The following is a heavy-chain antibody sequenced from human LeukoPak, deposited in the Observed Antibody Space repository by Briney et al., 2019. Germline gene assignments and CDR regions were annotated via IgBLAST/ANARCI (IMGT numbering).Heavy chain of an antibody. CDR1: VTSGLTRW. D-gene: IGHD1-26*01. J-gene: IGHJ4*02. V-gene: IGHV3-7*01. Sequence: GGSLRLSCVASVTSGLTRWMSWVRQAPGKGLEWVAIIKEDGSQKHYLDSVRGPFTISSDHAVNSIHLEMNSVRVEDTAVYYCASAAGWEFAYWGQGTLVTVSS. CDR3: ASAAGWEFAY. CDR2: IKEDGSQK.